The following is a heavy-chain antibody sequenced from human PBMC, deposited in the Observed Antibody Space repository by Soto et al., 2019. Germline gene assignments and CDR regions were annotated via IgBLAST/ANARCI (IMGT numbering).Heavy chain of an antibody. CDR2: IHYSGTT. Sequence: SETLSLTCTVSCGSISSSYWSWIRQPPGKGLEWIAYIHYSGTTNYNPSLKSRATISGDTSKNQVSLKLTSVTAADTAVYYCARHSPYYGMDVWGQGTTVTVSS. V-gene: IGHV4-59*01. CDR3: ARHSPYYGMDV. J-gene: IGHJ6*02. CDR1: CGSISSSY.